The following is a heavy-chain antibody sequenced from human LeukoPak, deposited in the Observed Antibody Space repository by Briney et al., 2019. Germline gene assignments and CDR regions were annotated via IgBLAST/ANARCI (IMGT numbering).Heavy chain of an antibody. J-gene: IGHJ4*02. CDR3: ARDTVVVAAPDY. D-gene: IGHD2-15*01. CDR2: IYYSGST. V-gene: IGHV4-39*07. Sequence: LETLSLTCTVSGGSISSSSYYWGWIRQPPGKGLEWIGSIYYSGSTYYNPSLKSRVTISVDTSKNQFSLKLSSVTAADTAVYYCARDTVVVAAPDYWGQGTLVTVSS. CDR1: GGSISSSSYY.